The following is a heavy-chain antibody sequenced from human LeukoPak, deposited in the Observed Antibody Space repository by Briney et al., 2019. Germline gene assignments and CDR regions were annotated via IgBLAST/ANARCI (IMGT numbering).Heavy chain of an antibody. V-gene: IGHV3-43*01. CDR3: AKDIVGYYDILTGPRDDAFDI. J-gene: IGHJ3*02. D-gene: IGHD3-9*01. CDR2: ISWDGGST. CDR1: GFTFDDYT. Sequence: GGSLRLSCAASGFTFDDYTMHWVRQAPGKGLEWVSLISWDGGSTYYADSVKGRFTISRDNSKNSLYLQMNSLRTEDTALYYCAKDIVGYYDILTGPRDDAFDIWGQGTMVTVSS.